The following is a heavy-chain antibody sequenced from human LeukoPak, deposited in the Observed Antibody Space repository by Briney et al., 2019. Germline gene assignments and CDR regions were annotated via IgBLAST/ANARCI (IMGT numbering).Heavy chain of an antibody. CDR1: GYTLSGYY. CDR2: IKPDSGDT. CDR3: VRDRPHNWFDP. Sequence: RGASVKVSCKASGYTLSGYYIHWVRQAPGQGLEWMGVIKPDSGDTNYAQKFQGRVTMTRDTSITTAYMELNRLTSDDTAVYYCVRDRPHNWFDPWGQGTLVTVSS. V-gene: IGHV1-2*02. J-gene: IGHJ5*02.